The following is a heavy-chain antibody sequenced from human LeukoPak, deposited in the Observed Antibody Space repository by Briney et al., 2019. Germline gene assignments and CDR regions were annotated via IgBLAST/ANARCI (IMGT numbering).Heavy chain of an antibody. J-gene: IGHJ4*02. V-gene: IGHV3-49*04. CDR2: IRSKAYGGTT. CDR1: GLIFSSYE. D-gene: IGHD3-10*01. Sequence: GGSLRLSCAASGLIFSSYEMNWVRQAPGKGLEWVGFIRSKAYGGTTEYAASVKGRFTISRDDSKSIAYLQMNSLKAEDTAVYYCTRLRLEKRDYYGSGSYFDYWGQGTLVTVSS. CDR3: TRLRLEKRDYYGSGSYFDY.